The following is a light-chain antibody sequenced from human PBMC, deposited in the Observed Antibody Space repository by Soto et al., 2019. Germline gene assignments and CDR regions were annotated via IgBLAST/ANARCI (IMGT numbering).Light chain of an antibody. J-gene: IGLJ2*01. CDR1: SSDIGGYNF. V-gene: IGLV2-8*01. CDR3: SSYAGSNNYVV. Sequence: QSALTQPPSASGSPGQSVSISCTGTSSDIGGYNFVSWYQQHPGKAPRLMIYGVSKRPSGVPDRFSGSKSGNTASLTVSGLQAEDEADYYRSSYAGSNNYVVFGGGTKLTVL. CDR2: GVS.